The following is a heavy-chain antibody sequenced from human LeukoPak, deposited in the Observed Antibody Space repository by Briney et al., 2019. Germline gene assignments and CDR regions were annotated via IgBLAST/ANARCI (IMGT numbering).Heavy chain of an antibody. CDR3: ATFREERYGSGYYFDC. CDR2: IIPIFGTA. J-gene: IGHJ4*02. Sequence: SVKVSCKASGGTFSSYAISWVRQAPGQGPEWMGGIIPIFGTANYAQKFQGRVTITADKSTSTAYMELSSLRSEDTAVYYCATFREERYGSGYYFDCWGQGTLVTVSS. V-gene: IGHV1-69*06. CDR1: GGTFSSYA. D-gene: IGHD3-10*01.